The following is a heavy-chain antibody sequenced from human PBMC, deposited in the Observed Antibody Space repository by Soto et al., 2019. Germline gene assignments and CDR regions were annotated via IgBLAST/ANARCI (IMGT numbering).Heavy chain of an antibody. J-gene: IGHJ6*02. CDR3: ARHRLFSSSSVPFGLDV. V-gene: IGHV4-39*01. D-gene: IGHD6-6*01. Sequence: SETLSLTCSVSGASMTNNNHYWAWIRQPPGKGLEWIATTFYSGNTYYNPSLQSRVTVSVDTSNNQYSLKLTSVTAADSALYFCARHRLFSSSSVPFGLDVWGQGTTVTVSS. CDR1: GASMTNNNHY. CDR2: TFYSGNT.